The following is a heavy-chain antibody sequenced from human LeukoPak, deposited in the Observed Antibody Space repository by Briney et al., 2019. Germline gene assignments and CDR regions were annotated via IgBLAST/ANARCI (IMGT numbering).Heavy chain of an antibody. J-gene: IGHJ4*02. Sequence: GGSLRLSCAASGLTFSSYAMSWVRQAPGGGLVWVSAISGSGGSTNYADSVKGRFTISRDNSKNTLYLQKNSLRAEDTAVYSCAKDEWIQLWFGRKINWGQGTLVTVSS. CDR2: ISGSGGST. V-gene: IGHV3-23*01. CDR1: GLTFSSYA. D-gene: IGHD5-18*01. CDR3: AKDEWIQLWFGRKIN.